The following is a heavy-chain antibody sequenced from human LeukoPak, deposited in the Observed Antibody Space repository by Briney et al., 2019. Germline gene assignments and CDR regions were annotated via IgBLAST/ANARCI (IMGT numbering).Heavy chain of an antibody. Sequence: SQTLSLTCAISGDSVSSNSAAWNWIRQSPSRGLEWLGRTYYRSQWYNDYAVYVKSRITINPDTSKNQVSLQLNSVTPEDTAVYYCARGGNYWPQWWFDPWGRGTLVTVSS. D-gene: IGHD1-26*01. CDR2: TYYRSQWYN. J-gene: IGHJ5*02. CDR1: GDSVSSNSAA. CDR3: ARGGNYWPQWWFDP. V-gene: IGHV6-1*01.